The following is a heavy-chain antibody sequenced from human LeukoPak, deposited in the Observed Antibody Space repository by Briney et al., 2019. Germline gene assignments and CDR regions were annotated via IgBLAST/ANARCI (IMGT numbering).Heavy chain of an antibody. V-gene: IGHV3-23*01. D-gene: IGHD6-19*01. CDR3: AKPVTGSIFDY. Sequence: AGGSLRLSCTASGFSFTDFDMNWVRQAPGKGLEWVSHTTHSGITTHYADSVKGRFTISRDNSKSTLYLQMNSLRAEDTAVYYCAKPVTGSIFDYWGRGTLVTVSS. CDR1: GFSFTDFD. CDR2: TTHSGITT. J-gene: IGHJ4*02.